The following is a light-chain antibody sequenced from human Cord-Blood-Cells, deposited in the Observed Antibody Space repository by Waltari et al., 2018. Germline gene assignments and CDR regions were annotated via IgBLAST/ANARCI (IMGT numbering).Light chain of an antibody. CDR2: EVS. CDR3: CSYAGSRV. V-gene: IGLV2-23*02. CDR1: SSDVGSYNL. J-gene: IGLJ3*02. Sequence: QSALTQPASVSGSPGQSITISCTGTSSDVGSYNLVSWYKQHPGKAPKLIIYEVSKRPSGVSNRFSGSKSGNTASLTISGLQAEDEADYYCCSYAGSRVFGGGTKLTVL.